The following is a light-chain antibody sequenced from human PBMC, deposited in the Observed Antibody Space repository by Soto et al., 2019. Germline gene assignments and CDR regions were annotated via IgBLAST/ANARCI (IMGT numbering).Light chain of an antibody. CDR1: QSVSSSY. Sequence: EIVLTQSPGTLSLSPGERATISCRASQSVSSSYLAWYQQKPGQAPRLLIYSASSRATGIPDRFSGSGSGTDFTLTISRLEPEDFAVYYCQQYGSPWTFGQGTRWIS. V-gene: IGKV3-20*01. CDR2: SAS. J-gene: IGKJ1*01. CDR3: QQYGSPWT.